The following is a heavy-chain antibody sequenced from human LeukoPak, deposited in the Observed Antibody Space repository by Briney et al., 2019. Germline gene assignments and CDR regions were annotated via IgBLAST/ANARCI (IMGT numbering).Heavy chain of an antibody. J-gene: IGHJ6*02. Sequence: SETLSLTCTVSGGSMSGFFWTWIRQPPGRELEWIGSIYYTGSSTKYNPSLKSRVTISVDTSKSQFSLNLNSATAADTAVYYCARTSRHFYGSGSNLTPWPAGMDVWGQGTTVTVSS. D-gene: IGHD3-10*01. CDR3: ARTSRHFYGSGSNLTPWPAGMDV. CDR1: GGSMSGFF. V-gene: IGHV4-59*01. CDR2: IYYTGSST.